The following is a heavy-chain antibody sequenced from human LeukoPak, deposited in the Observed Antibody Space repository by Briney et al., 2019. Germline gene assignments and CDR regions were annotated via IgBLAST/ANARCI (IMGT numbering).Heavy chain of an antibody. CDR1: GFTFSSYS. V-gene: IGHV3-21*01. J-gene: IGHJ4*02. Sequence: GGSLRLSCAASGFTFSSYSMNWVRQAPGKGLEWVSSIRSSSSYIYYADSVKGRFTISRDNAKNSLYLQMNSLRAEDTAVYYCARRRRSSTSCSDFDYWGQGTLVTVSS. CDR2: IRSSSSYI. D-gene: IGHD2-2*01. CDR3: ARRRRSSTSCSDFDY.